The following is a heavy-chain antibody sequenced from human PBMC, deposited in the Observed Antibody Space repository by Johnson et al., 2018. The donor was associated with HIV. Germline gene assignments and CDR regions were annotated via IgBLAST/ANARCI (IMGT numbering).Heavy chain of an antibody. D-gene: IGHD6-19*01. CDR2: IWYNGSKN. CDR1: GFTFSNYA. V-gene: IGHV3-33*01. Sequence: QVQLVVPRVGVVQPGSSLRLSCAASGFTFSNYAMHWVRQAPGTGLEWVAVIWYNGSKNYYATSVKGRFTVSRDNSNNILFLQMSSLRSDDTAVYFCARVQRSGWFHTDAFDLWGQGTMVTVSS. J-gene: IGHJ3*01. CDR3: ARVQRSGWFHTDAFDL.